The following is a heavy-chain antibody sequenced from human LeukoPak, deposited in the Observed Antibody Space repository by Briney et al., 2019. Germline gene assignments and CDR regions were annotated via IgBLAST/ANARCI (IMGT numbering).Heavy chain of an antibody. Sequence: GGSLRLSCAASGFTFSNAWMSWVRQAPGKGLEWVGRIKSKTDGGTTDYAAPVKGRFTISRDDSKNTLYLQMNSLKTEDTAVYYCTTDPSRSTLLWFGELPSHAFDIWGQGTMVTVSS. CDR1: GFTFSNAW. CDR3: TTDPSRSTLLWFGELPSHAFDI. J-gene: IGHJ3*02. CDR2: IKSKTDGGTT. V-gene: IGHV3-15*01. D-gene: IGHD3-10*01.